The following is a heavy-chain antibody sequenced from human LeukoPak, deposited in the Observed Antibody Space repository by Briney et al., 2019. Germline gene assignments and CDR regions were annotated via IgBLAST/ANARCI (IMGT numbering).Heavy chain of an antibody. J-gene: IGHJ4*02. Sequence: GGSLRLSCAASGFTFDDYGMSWVRQAPGKGLEWVSGINWNGGSTGYADSVKGRFTISRDNAKNSLYLQMNSLRAEDTALYYCARHSSVGATFYFDYWGQGTLVTVSS. CDR3: ARHSSVGATFYFDY. CDR2: INWNGGST. V-gene: IGHV3-20*04. D-gene: IGHD1-26*01. CDR1: GFTFDDYG.